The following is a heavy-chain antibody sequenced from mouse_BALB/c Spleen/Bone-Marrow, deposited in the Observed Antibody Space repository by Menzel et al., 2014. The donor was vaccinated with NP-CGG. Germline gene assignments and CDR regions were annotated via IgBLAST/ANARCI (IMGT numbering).Heavy chain of an antibody. Sequence: VQLKQSGPSLVKPSQTLSLTCSVTGDSINSGYWNWIRKFPGNKPDYMGYISYSGSTYYNPSLKSRISITRDTSKNQYYLQLNSVTTEDTATYYCAIITTAWYFDVWGAGTTVTVSS. V-gene: IGHV3-8*02. D-gene: IGHD1-1*01. CDR3: AIITTAWYFDV. CDR1: GDSINSGY. CDR2: ISYSGST. J-gene: IGHJ1*01.